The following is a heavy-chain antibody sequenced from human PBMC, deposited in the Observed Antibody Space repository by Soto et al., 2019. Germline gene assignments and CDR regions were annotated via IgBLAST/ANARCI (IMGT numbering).Heavy chain of an antibody. D-gene: IGHD1-20*01. CDR2: MSPNTGTI. J-gene: IGHJ3*02. CDR3: ARDRPGIKTYEAFDI. Sequence: GASVKVSCKPSGYTFTSYDINWVRQATGQGPEWMGWMSPNTGTIVYAQKFQGRVTMTRNTSTSTAYMTLSSLRSEDTAVYYCARDRPGIKTYEAFDIWGQGTTVTVSS. CDR1: GYTFTSYD. V-gene: IGHV1-8*01.